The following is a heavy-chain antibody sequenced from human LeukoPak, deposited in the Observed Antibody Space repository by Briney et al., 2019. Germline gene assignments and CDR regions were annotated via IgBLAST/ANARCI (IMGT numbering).Heavy chain of an antibody. Sequence: GGSLRLSCVASEFIFRDYWMSWVRQAPGKGLEWVANIKQGGSEEKYVGSVKGRFAISRDDAKSTLYLQMDSLSGDDTAVYYCARDNGGWFDSWGRGTLVTVSS. D-gene: IGHD3-10*01. CDR2: IKQGGSEE. J-gene: IGHJ5*01. CDR3: ARDNGGWFDS. CDR1: EFIFRDYW. V-gene: IGHV3-7*03.